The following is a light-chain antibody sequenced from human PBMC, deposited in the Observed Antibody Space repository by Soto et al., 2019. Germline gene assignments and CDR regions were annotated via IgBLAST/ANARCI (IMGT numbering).Light chain of an antibody. V-gene: IGKV1-39*01. CDR1: QDIKNY. Sequence: DIQVTQSPSSLSASVGDRVTISCRASQDIKNYINWYQRKPGTAPRLLIYAASILHSGVPSTFSASGSGTDFALTISSLQADDFGTYYCQQGFSLPWTFGQGTKVEVK. CDR3: QQGFSLPWT. CDR2: AAS. J-gene: IGKJ1*01.